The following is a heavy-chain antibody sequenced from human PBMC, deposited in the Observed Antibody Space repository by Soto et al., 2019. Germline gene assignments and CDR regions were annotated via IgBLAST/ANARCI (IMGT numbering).Heavy chain of an antibody. CDR1: GGSFSGYY. J-gene: IGHJ5*02. CDR3: ARRLRWYLYNWFDP. CDR2: INHSGST. V-gene: IGHV4-34*01. Sequence: QVQLQQWGAGLLKPSETLSLTCAVYGGSFSGYYWSWIRQPPGKGLEWIGEINHSGSTNYNPSLKSRVTISVDTSKNQFSLKLSSVTAADTAVYYCARRLRWYLYNWFDPWGQGTLFTVSS. D-gene: IGHD4-17*01.